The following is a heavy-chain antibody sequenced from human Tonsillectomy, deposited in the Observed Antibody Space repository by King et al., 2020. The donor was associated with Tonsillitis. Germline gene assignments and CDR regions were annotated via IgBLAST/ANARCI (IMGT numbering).Heavy chain of an antibody. CDR2: IYYSGST. D-gene: IGHD3-3*01. J-gene: IGHJ5*02. V-gene: IGHV4-39*07. CDR1: GGSISSSGYY. Sequence: LQLQESGPGLVKPSETLSLTCTVSGGSISSSGYYWGWIRQPPGKGLEWIGSIYYSGSTFYNPSLKSRVTISVDTSKNWFSLKLSSVTAADTAVYYCAREGALAYYDFWRGPWGQGTLVTVSS. CDR3: AREGALAYYDFWRGP.